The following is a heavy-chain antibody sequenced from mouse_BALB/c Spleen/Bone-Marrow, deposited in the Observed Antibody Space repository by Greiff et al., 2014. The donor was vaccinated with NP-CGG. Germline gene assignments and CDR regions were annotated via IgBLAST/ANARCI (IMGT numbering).Heavy chain of an antibody. CDR1: GYTFTSYY. CDR2: IDPSNGGT. V-gene: IGHV1S81*02. CDR3: SRGGWLAMDY. J-gene: IGHJ4*01. D-gene: IGHD2-3*01. Sequence: QVQLQQPGAELVKPGASVKLSCKASGYTFTSYYMYWVKQRPGQGLEWIGEIDPSNGGTNFNEKFTSKATLTVDKSSSTAYMQLDSLTSEYSAVYYCSRGGWLAMDYWGQGTSVTVSS.